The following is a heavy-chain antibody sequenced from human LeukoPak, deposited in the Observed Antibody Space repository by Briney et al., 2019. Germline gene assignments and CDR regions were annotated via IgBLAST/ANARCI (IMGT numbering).Heavy chain of an antibody. CDR3: AKDCTPYSNYWSFDY. J-gene: IGHJ4*02. CDR1: GFTFSTYW. V-gene: IGHV3-74*01. D-gene: IGHD4-11*01. Sequence: GGSLRLSCAASGFTFSTYWMHWVRQAPGKGLVWVSRINNDGSSTYYADSVKGRFTISRDNSENTLYLQMNGLRAEDTAVYYCAKDCTPYSNYWSFDYWGQGTLVTVSS. CDR2: INNDGSST.